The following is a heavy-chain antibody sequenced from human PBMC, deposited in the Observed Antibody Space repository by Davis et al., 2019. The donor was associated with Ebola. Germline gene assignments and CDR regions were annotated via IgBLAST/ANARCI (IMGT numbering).Heavy chain of an antibody. CDR1: GFTVSSNY. CDR2: IYTGGTT. J-gene: IGHJ5*02. Sequence: PGGSLRLSCAASGFTVSSNYMNWLRQAPGKGLEWVSVIYTGGTTYYADSVKGRFTLSRDDSKNTLFLQMDSLRPEDTAVYYCAREYREYRNQRQGNDPWGQGTLVTVAS. V-gene: IGHV3-53*01. CDR3: AREYREYRNQRQGNDP. D-gene: IGHD1-14*01.